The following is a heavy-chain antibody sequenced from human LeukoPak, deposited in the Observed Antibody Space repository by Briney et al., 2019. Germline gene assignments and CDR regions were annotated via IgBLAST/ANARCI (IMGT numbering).Heavy chain of an antibody. CDR2: IYYSGTA. V-gene: IGHV4-4*02. D-gene: IGHD6-19*01. Sequence: SETLSLTCAVSGDSISNPKWWSWVRQPPGKGLEWLGEIYYSGTANYNPSLGSRVTISVDKSKNQLSLRLSSVTAADTAVYYCVRDRLGIAVAPTRYFDLWGRGTLVTVSS. J-gene: IGHJ2*01. CDR3: VRDRLGIAVAPTRYFDL. CDR1: GDSISNPKW.